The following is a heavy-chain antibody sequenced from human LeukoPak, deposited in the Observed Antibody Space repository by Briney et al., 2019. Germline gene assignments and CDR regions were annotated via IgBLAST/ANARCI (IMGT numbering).Heavy chain of an antibody. D-gene: IGHD5-18*01. CDR3: TRVPPSSYGINWFDP. J-gene: IGHJ5*02. CDR2: IRSKAYGGTT. Sequence: GGSLRLSCTASGFTFGDYAMSWFRQAPGKGLESVGFIRSKAYGGTTEYAASVKGRFTISRDDSKSIAYLQMNSLKTEDTAVYYCTRVPPSSYGINWFDPWGQGTLVTVSS. V-gene: IGHV3-49*03. CDR1: GFTFGDYA.